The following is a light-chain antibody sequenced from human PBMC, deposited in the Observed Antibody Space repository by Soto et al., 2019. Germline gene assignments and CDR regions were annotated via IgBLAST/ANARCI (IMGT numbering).Light chain of an antibody. CDR2: EVS. CDR3: SAYTSIKEV. J-gene: IGLJ2*01. CDR1: SNDVGGYKY. V-gene: IGLV2-14*01. Sequence: QSALTQPASVSGSPGQSITISCTGTSNDVGGYKYVSWHQQHPGKAPKLTIYEVSNRPSGVSTRFSASRSGNTASLTISGLQAEDEADYYCSAYTSIKEVFGGGTKLTVL.